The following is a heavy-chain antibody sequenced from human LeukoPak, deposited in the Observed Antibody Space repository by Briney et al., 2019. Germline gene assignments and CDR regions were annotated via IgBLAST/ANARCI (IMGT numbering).Heavy chain of an antibody. J-gene: IGHJ4*02. CDR2: ISYDGSNK. CDR1: GFTFSSYG. V-gene: IGHV3-30*18. CDR3: AKDLEGAADY. D-gene: IGHD1-26*01. Sequence: GGSLRLSCAASGFTFSSYGMHWVRQAPGKGLEWVAVISYDGSNKYYADSVKGRFTISRDNSKNTLYLQMNSLRAEDTAVYYCAKDLEGAADYWGQGTLVTVSS.